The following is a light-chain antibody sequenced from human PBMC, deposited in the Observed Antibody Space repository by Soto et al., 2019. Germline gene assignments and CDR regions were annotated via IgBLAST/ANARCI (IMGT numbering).Light chain of an antibody. CDR3: QQRSNWPPSWT. CDR2: SAS. J-gene: IGKJ1*01. V-gene: IGKV3-11*01. CDR1: ENVRTF. Sequence: EVVLTQSPATLSLSPGERATLSCRASENVRTFVDWYQQKPGQAPRLLIYSASNRATGIPARFSGSGSGTDFTLTISSLEPEDFAVYHCQQRSNWPPSWTFGQGTKVDIK.